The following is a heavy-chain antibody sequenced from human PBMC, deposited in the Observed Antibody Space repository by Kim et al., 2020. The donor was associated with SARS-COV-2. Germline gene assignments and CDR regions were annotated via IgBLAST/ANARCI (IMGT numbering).Heavy chain of an antibody. CDR1: GGSFSGYY. CDR2: INHSGST. J-gene: IGHJ6*02. Sequence: SETLSLTCAVYGGSFSGYYWSWIRQPPGKGLEWIGEINHSGSTNYNPSLKSRVTISVDTSKNQFSLKLSSVTAADTAVYYCARLKWLVLGMDVWGQGTTVTVSS. D-gene: IGHD6-19*01. V-gene: IGHV4-34*01. CDR3: ARLKWLVLGMDV.